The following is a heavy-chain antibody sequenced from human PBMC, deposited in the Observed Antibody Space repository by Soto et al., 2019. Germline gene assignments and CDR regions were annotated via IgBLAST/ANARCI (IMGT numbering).Heavy chain of an antibody. J-gene: IGHJ4*02. CDR3: ARATYDFWSGSPSFDY. CDR1: GFTFSSYW. D-gene: IGHD3-3*01. CDR2: INSDGSST. V-gene: IGHV3-74*01. Sequence: PGESLKISCAASGFTFSSYWMHWVRQAPGKGLVWVSRINSDGSSTSYADSVKGRFTISRDNAKNTLYLQMNSPRAEDTAVYYCARATYDFWSGSPSFDYWGQGTLVTVSS.